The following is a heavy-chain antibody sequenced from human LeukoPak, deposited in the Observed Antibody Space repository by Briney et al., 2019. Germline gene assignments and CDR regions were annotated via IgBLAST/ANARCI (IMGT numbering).Heavy chain of an antibody. CDR2: INPNNGGT. CDR1: GYTFTSYD. Sequence: GASVKVSCKASGYTFTSYDINWVRQATGQGLEWMGWINPNNGGTSYAQKFQGRVTMTRDTSITTAYMELPSLTSDDTAVYYCARGYSSPVPNFDYWGQGTLVTVSS. D-gene: IGHD6-13*01. CDR3: ARGYSSPVPNFDY. V-gene: IGHV1-2*02. J-gene: IGHJ4*02.